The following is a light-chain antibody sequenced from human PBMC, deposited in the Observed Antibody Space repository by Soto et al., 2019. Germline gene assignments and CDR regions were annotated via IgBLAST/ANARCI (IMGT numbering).Light chain of an antibody. CDR1: QSVSSH. CDR3: QQRANWWT. J-gene: IGKJ1*01. CDR2: DAS. Sequence: EIAVTQSPVTLSLSPGERATLSCRASQSVSSHLAWYQQKPGQAPRLLIYDASNRATGVPARFSGSGSGTDFTLTISSLEPEDVAVYYCQQRANWWTFGQGTKVEVK. V-gene: IGKV3-11*01.